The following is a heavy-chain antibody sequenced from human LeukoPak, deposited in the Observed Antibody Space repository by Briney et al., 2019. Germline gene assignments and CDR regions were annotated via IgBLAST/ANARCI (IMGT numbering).Heavy chain of an antibody. CDR2: ISGNGGVI. V-gene: IGHV3-11*04. D-gene: IGHD3-10*02. J-gene: IGHJ6*04. CDR1: GFTFSDNY. Sequence: PGGSLRLSCAAPGFTFSDNYMTWVRQAPGKGLEWLSYISGNGGVIQYADSVKGRFTISRDNAKNSLYLQMNSLRAEDTAVYYCAELGIAMIGGVWGKGTTVTISS. CDR3: AELGIAMIGGV.